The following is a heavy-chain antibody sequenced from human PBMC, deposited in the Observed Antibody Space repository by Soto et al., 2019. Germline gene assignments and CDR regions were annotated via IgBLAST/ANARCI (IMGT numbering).Heavy chain of an antibody. CDR1: GFTFDTYG. J-gene: IGHJ4*02. V-gene: IGHV3-23*01. CDR2: ISSTGDIT. Sequence: EVQLLESGGGLVQPGGSLRLSCAASGFTFDTYGMAWVRQAPGKGLEWVSTISSTGDITSYADSVKGRFIVSRDNSKNTWYVKRNSRRAEATAVYYCAKDYYSSGSHSFDHRGAGNLVTVSS. CDR3: AKDYYSSGSHSFDH. D-gene: IGHD3-10*01.